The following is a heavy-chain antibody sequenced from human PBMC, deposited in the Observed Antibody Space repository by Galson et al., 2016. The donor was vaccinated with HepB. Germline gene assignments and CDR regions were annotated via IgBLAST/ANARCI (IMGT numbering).Heavy chain of an antibody. CDR2: VSGSGGST. J-gene: IGHJ4*01. D-gene: IGHD3-10*01. CDR1: GFTFSSYA. Sequence: SLRLSCAASGFTFSSYAMSWVRQAPGKGLEWVSVVSGSGGSTYYADSVKGRFTISRDNAKNTLYLQMNSLRAEDTAIYYCAKGYGYFDYWGQGTLVTVSS. V-gene: IGHV3-23*01. CDR3: AKGYGYFDY.